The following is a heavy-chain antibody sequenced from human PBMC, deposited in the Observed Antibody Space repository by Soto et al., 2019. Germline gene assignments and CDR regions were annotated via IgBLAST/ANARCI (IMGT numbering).Heavy chain of an antibody. CDR2: ISAHNGNT. J-gene: IGHJ4*02. CDR3: ARGRYGDY. CDR1: GYAFTTNG. Sequence: QVPLVQSGAEVKKPGASVKVSCQGSGYAFTTNGITWVRQAPGQGLEWMGWISAHNGNTNYAQKLQGRVTVTRDTSTSTAYMELRSLRYDDTAVYYCARGRYGDYWGQGALVTVS. D-gene: IGHD1-1*01. V-gene: IGHV1-18*01.